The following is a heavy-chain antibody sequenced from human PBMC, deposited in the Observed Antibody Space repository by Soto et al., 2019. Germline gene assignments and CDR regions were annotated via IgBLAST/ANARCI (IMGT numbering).Heavy chain of an antibody. J-gene: IGHJ4*02. V-gene: IGHV4-59*08. CDR2: IYYSGST. Sequence: SETLSLTCSVSGGPISSYYWSWIRQPPGKGLEWIGYIYYSGSTNYNPSLKSRVTISVDTSKNRFSLKLSSVTAADTAVYYCAIHGRSYDSRSGIDYCGQGALVT. CDR1: GGPISSYY. D-gene: IGHD3-10*01. CDR3: AIHGRSYDSRSGIDY.